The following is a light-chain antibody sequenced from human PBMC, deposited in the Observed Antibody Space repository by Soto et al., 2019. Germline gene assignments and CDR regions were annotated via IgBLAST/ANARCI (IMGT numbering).Light chain of an antibody. CDR1: SSNIGARVD. CDR3: SSYTSSSTLYV. Sequence: QSVLTQPPSVSGAPGQTVTISCTGTSSNIGARVDVHWYQHLPGLAPKLLIYANNIRPSGVPDRFSGSKSGSSASLAISGLQAEDEGDYYCSSYTSSSTLYVFGTGTKLTVL. CDR2: ANN. V-gene: IGLV1-40*01. J-gene: IGLJ1*01.